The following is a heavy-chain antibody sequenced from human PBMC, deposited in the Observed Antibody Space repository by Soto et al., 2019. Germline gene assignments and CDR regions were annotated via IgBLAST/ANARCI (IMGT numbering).Heavy chain of an antibody. Sequence: PGGSLRLSCAASGFTFSSYAMSWVRQAPGKGLEWVSAISGSGGSTYYADSVKGRFTISRDNSKNTLYLQMNSLRAEDTAVYYCARGDSSGWSFYYFDYWGQGTLVTVSS. CDR1: GFTFSSYA. CDR2: ISGSGGST. V-gene: IGHV3-23*01. D-gene: IGHD6-19*01. CDR3: ARGDSSGWSFYYFDY. J-gene: IGHJ4*02.